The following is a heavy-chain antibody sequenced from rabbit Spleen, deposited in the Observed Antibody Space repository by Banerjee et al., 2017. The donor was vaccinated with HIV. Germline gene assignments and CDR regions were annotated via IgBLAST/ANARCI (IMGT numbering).Heavy chain of an antibody. CDR1: GFSFSNSYY. D-gene: IGHD8-1*01. CDR2: IYPGSSGTT. V-gene: IGHV1S40*01. CDR3: ARDTGTSFSSYGMDL. J-gene: IGHJ6*01. Sequence: QSLEESGGDLVKPGASLTLTCTASGFSFSNSYYMCWVRQPPGKGLEWIGCIYPGSSGTTYYASWAKGRFTISKTSSTTVTLQMTSLTAADTATYFCARDTGTSFSSYGMDLWGQGTLVT.